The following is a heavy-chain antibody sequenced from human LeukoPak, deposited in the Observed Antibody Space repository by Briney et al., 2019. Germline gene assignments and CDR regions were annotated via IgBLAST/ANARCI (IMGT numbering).Heavy chain of an antibody. D-gene: IGHD3-9*01. Sequence: SETLSLTCAVYGGSFSGYYWSWIRQPPGKGLEWIGEINHSGSTNYNPSLKSRVTISVDTFKNQFSLKLSSVTAADTAVYYCARVLRYFDWLLFHWYFDLWGRGTLVTVSS. CDR1: GGSFSGYY. CDR2: INHSGST. J-gene: IGHJ2*01. V-gene: IGHV4-34*01. CDR3: ARVLRYFDWLLFHWYFDL.